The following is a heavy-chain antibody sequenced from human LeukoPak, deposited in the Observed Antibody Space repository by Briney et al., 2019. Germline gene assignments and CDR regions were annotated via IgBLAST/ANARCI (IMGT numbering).Heavy chain of an antibody. Sequence: GGSLRLSCAASGFTFSSYSMNWVRQAPGKGLEWVSSISSSSSYIYYADSVKGRFTISRDNAKNSLYPQMNSLRAEDTAVYYCARVSFMPSGSPVDAFDIWGQGTMVTVSS. CDR2: ISSSSSYI. V-gene: IGHV3-21*01. J-gene: IGHJ3*02. CDR1: GFTFSSYS. CDR3: ARVSFMPSGSPVDAFDI. D-gene: IGHD1-26*01.